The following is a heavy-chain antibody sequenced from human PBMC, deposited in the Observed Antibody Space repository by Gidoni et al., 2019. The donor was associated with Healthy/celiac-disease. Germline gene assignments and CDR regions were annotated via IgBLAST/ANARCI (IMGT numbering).Heavy chain of an antibody. V-gene: IGHV3-30*02. D-gene: IGHD6-13*01. CDR1: GFTFSSYG. Sequence: QVQLVESGGGVVQPGGSLRLSCAASGFTFSSYGMHWVRQAPGKGLEWVAFIRYDGSNKYYADSVKGRFTISRDNSKNTLYLQMNSLRAEDTAVYYCAKDSDSSWRSDAFDIWGQGTMVTVSS. CDR3: AKDSDSSWRSDAFDI. J-gene: IGHJ3*02. CDR2: IRYDGSNK.